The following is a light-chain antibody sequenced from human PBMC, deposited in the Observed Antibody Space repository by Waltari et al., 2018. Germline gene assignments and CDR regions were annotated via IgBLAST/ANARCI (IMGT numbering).Light chain of an antibody. CDR2: DVN. CDR1: SRDIGGSNF. J-gene: IGLJ2*01. Sequence: QSALSQPASVSGSPGQSITISCPGRSRDIGGSNFFPWYQPHPAKAPKLLISDVNNRPSGVSDRFSGSKSGNTASLTITGLLADDEADYYCTSYRDTTTLLFGGGTKLTVL. CDR3: TSYRDTTTLL. V-gene: IGLV2-14*03.